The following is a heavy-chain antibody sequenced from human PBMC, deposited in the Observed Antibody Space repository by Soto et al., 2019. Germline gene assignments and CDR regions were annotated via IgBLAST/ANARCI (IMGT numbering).Heavy chain of an antibody. CDR3: ARGGWRHVDY. CDR1: GGSISTYY. J-gene: IGHJ4*02. V-gene: IGHV4-59*08. CDR2: IYYSGST. D-gene: IGHD3-3*01. Sequence: QVQLQESGPGLAKPSETLSLTCTVSGGSISTYYWSWIRQPPGKGLEWIEYIYYSGSTNYNPSLKSRVTIPVDTSKNQFSLKLSSVTAADTAVYYCARGGWRHVDYWGQGTLVTVSS.